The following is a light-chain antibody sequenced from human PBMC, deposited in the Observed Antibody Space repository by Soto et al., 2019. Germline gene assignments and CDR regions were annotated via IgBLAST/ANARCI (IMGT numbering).Light chain of an antibody. V-gene: IGKV3-20*01. J-gene: IGKJ2*01. CDR2: GAS. CDR3: QQFGSSPTMYT. Sequence: EIVLTQSPGTLSLSPGERATLSCRASQSVSSIYLAWYQQKPGQAPRLLIYGASTRATGIPDRFSGSGSGKDFTITISRLAPEDFAVYYCQQFGSSPTMYTFGQGTNLEIK. CDR1: QSVSSIY.